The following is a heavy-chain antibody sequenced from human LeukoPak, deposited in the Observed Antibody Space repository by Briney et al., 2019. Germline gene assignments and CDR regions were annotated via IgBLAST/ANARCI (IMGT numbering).Heavy chain of an antibody. D-gene: IGHD3-22*01. V-gene: IGHV3-23*01. CDR3: AKKGVLNYYDSSGYLQDY. J-gene: IGHJ4*02. Sequence: PGGSLRLSCAASGFTFSSYAMSWVRQAPGKGLEWVSAISGSGGSTYYADSVKGRFTISRDNSKNTLYLQMNSLRAEDTAVYYCAKKGVLNYYDSSGYLQDYWGQGTLVTVSS. CDR2: ISGSGGST. CDR1: GFTFSSYA.